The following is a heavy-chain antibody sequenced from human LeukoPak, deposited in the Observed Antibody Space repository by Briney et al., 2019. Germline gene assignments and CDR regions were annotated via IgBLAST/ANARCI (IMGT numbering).Heavy chain of an antibody. CDR2: INHSGST. J-gene: IGHJ5*02. D-gene: IGHD2-2*01. Sequence: PSETLSLTCAVYGGSFSGYYWSWIRQPPGKGLEWIGEINHSGSTNYNPSLKSRVTISVDTSKNQFSLKLSSVTAADTAVYYCARGPPRSSSTAQASRPIGCNWFDPWGQGTLVTVSS. CDR1: GGSFSGYY. V-gene: IGHV4-34*01. CDR3: ARGPPRSSSTAQASRPIGCNWFDP.